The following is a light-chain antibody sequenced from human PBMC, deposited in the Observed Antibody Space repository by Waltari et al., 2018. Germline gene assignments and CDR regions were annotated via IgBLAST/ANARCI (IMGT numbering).Light chain of an antibody. Sequence: QSALTQPASVSGSPGQSITISCTGTSSDIGGYRYVSWYQQHQGKAPKLMIYEVFSRPSGVSGRFSGSQSGNTASLTISGLQAEDEADYYCSSFTSDSTLVFGGGTKLTVL. CDR3: SSFTSDSTLV. V-gene: IGLV2-14*01. CDR1: SSDIGGYRY. CDR2: EVF. J-gene: IGLJ3*02.